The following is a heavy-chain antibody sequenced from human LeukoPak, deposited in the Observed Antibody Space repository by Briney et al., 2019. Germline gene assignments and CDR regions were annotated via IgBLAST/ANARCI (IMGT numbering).Heavy chain of an antibody. D-gene: IGHD3-10*01. CDR1: GFTSSSYS. J-gene: IGHJ4*02. CDR3: ARLEHGSGSCLGY. CDR2: SRSSSSTI. V-gene: IGHV3-48*01. Sequence: PGRSPRLSCAASGFTSSSYSMNWVRQAPGKGLEWVSYSRSSSSTIYSADSAKGRFTISRDNAKNSLYLQMICLRAEDTAVYYCARLEHGSGSCLGYRGQGTLVTVSS.